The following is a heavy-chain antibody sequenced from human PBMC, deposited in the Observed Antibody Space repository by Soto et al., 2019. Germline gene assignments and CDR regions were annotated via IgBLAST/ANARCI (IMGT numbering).Heavy chain of an antibody. CDR2: ISWNSGSI. Sequence: GGSLRLSCAASGFTFDDYAMHWVRQAPGKGLEWVSGISWNSGSIGYADSVKGRFTISRDNAKNSLYLQMNSLRAEDTALYYCAKAHTIFGVVTAPTVWGQGTMVTVSS. CDR3: AKAHTIFGVVTAPTV. D-gene: IGHD3-3*01. V-gene: IGHV3-9*01. CDR1: GFTFDDYA. J-gene: IGHJ3*01.